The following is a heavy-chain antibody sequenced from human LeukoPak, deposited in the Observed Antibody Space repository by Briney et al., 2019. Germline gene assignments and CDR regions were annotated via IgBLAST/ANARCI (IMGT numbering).Heavy chain of an antibody. CDR1: GYTLTELS. CDR3: ATVVANLGDYVWGSYRH. Sequence: ASVKVSCMVSGYTLTELSMHWVRQAPGKGLEWMGGFDPEDGETIYAQKFQGRVTMTEDTSTDTAYMELSSLRSEDTAVYYCATVVANLGDYVWGSYRHWGQGTLVTVSS. J-gene: IGHJ4*02. D-gene: IGHD3-16*02. CDR2: FDPEDGET. V-gene: IGHV1-24*01.